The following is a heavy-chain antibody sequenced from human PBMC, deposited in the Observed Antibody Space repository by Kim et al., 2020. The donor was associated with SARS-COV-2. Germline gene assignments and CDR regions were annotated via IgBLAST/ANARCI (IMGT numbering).Heavy chain of an antibody. Sequence: SRKRRVTISVDTSKNQFSLKLSSVTAAGTAVYYCARTRITMIVVVTHFDYWGQGTLVTVSS. V-gene: IGHV4-31*02. J-gene: IGHJ4*02. CDR3: ARTRITMIVVVTHFDY. D-gene: IGHD3-22*01.